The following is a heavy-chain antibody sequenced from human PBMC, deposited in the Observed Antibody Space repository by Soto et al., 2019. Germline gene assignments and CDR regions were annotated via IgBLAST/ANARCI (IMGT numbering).Heavy chain of an antibody. CDR1: GYTFTSYA. Sequence: ASVKVSCKASGYTFTSYAMHWVRQAPGQRLEWMGWINAGNGNTKYSQKFQGRVTITRDTSASTAYMELSSLRSEDTAVYYCARDPSYYDSGSWFDPWGQGTLVTVSS. CDR3: ARDPSYYDSGSWFDP. J-gene: IGHJ5*02. D-gene: IGHD3-22*01. V-gene: IGHV1-3*01. CDR2: INAGNGNT.